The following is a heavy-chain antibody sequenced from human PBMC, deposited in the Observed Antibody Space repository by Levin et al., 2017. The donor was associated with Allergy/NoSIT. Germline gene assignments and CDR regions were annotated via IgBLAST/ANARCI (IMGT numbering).Heavy chain of an antibody. J-gene: IGHJ6*02. Sequence: PGGSLRLSCAASGFTFDDYAMHWVRQAPGKGLEWVSGISWNSGSIGYADSVKGRFTISRDNAKNSLYLQMNSLRAEDTALYYCAKDISSSSYYGMDVWGQGTTVTVSS. CDR3: AKDISSSSYYGMDV. CDR1: GFTFDDYA. CDR2: ISWNSGSI. V-gene: IGHV3-9*01. D-gene: IGHD6-13*01.